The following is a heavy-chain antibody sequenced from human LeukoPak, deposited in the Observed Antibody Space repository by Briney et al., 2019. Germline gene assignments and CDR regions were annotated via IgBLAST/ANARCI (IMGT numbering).Heavy chain of an antibody. V-gene: IGHV3-49*04. Sequence: GRSLRLSCTASGFTFGDYAMSWVRQAPGKGLEWVGFIRCKAYGGTTEYAASVKGRFTISRDDSKSIAYLQMNSLKTEDTAVYYCTAPGPGSSGYYYYGMDVWGKGTTVTVSS. CDR1: GFTFGDYA. CDR2: IRCKAYGGTT. D-gene: IGHD6-13*01. J-gene: IGHJ6*04. CDR3: TAPGPGSSGYYYYGMDV.